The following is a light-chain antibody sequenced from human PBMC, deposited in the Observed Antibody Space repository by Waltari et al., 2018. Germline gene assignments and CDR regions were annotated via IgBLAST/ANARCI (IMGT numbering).Light chain of an antibody. J-gene: IGKJ1*01. CDR2: RAS. V-gene: IGKV1-5*03. CDR1: QSISDW. Sequence: DIQMTQSPSTLSASVGDRVTITCRASQSISDWLAWYQQKSGKAPKLLIYRASSLESGVPSRFSGSRSGTEFTLTISSLQPDDFATYYCQQYKSYPWTFGQGTKVEIK. CDR3: QQYKSYPWT.